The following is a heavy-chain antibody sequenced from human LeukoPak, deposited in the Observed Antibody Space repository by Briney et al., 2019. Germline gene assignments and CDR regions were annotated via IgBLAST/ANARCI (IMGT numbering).Heavy chain of an antibody. Sequence: SETLSLTCTVSGGSISSSSYYWGWIRQPPGKGLEWIGSIYYSGSTYYNPSLKSRVTISVDTSKNQFSLKLSSVTAADTAVYYCARGQRVGATSFDYWGPGTLVTVSS. CDR1: GGSISSSSYY. CDR3: ARGQRVGATSFDY. J-gene: IGHJ4*02. D-gene: IGHD1-26*01. CDR2: IYYSGST. V-gene: IGHV4-39*07.